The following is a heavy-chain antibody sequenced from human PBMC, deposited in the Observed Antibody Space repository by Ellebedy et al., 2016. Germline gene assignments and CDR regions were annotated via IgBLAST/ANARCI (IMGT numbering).Heavy chain of an antibody. V-gene: IGHV3-33*01. CDR3: AREYYYDSSGQQFDY. D-gene: IGHD3-22*01. J-gene: IGHJ4*02. CDR2: IWYDGSNK. Sequence: GGSLRLSCAASGFTFSSYGMHWVRQAPGKGLEWVAVIWYDGSNKYYADSVKGRFTISRDNSKNTLYLQMNSLRAEDTAVYYCAREYYYDSSGQQFDYWGQGTLVTVSS. CDR1: GFTFSSYG.